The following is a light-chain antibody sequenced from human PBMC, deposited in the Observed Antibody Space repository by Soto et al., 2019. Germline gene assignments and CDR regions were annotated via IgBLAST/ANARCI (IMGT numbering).Light chain of an antibody. J-gene: IGLJ1*01. CDR1: SSDVGGYNY. Sequence: QSVLTQPASVSGSPGQSITISCTGTSSDVGGYNYVSWYQQHPGKAPKLMIYEVSNRPSGVSNRFSGSKSGNTASLTISVLQAEDDADYFCNSYGSTSTRNVFGTGTKLTVL. CDR2: EVS. CDR3: NSYGSTSTRNV. V-gene: IGLV2-14*01.